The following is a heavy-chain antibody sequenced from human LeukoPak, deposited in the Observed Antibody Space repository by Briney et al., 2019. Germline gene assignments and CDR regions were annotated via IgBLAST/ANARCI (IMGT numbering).Heavy chain of an antibody. CDR3: ASSAGGAAAGIGY. J-gene: IGHJ4*02. D-gene: IGHD6-13*01. Sequence: ASVKVSCKASGYTFTGYYMHWVRQAPGQGLGWMGWINPNSGGTNYAQKFQGRVTMTRDTSISTAYMELSRLRSDDTAVYYCASSAGGAAAGIGYWGQGTLVTVSS. CDR2: INPNSGGT. CDR1: GYTFTGYY. V-gene: IGHV1-2*02.